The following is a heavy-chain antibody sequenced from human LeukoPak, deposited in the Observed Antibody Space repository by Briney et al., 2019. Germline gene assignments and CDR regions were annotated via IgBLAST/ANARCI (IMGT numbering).Heavy chain of an antibody. CDR1: GFTFSSYW. CDR3: ARDGYYDFVYGMDV. D-gene: IGHD3-3*01. J-gene: IGHJ6*02. Sequence: GGSLRLSCAASGFTFSSYWMHWVRQAPGKGLVWVSRISDGGSTTTYADSVKGRFTISRDNAKNSLYLQMNSLRAEDTAVYYCARDGYYDFVYGMDVWGQGTTVTVSS. V-gene: IGHV3-74*01. CDR2: ISDGGSTT.